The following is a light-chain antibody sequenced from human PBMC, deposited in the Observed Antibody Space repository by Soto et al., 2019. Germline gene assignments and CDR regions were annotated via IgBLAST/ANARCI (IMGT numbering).Light chain of an antibody. CDR2: DAS. V-gene: IGKV3-11*01. CDR3: QQHSNWPPIT. J-gene: IGKJ5*01. CDR1: LSVSSY. Sequence: EIVLTQSPGTLSLSPGERATLSCRTSLSVSSYLAWYQQKPGQAPRLLIYDASDRATGIPGRFSGSGSGTDFTLTLSSLEPEDFAVYYCQQHSNWPPITFGQGTRLEIK.